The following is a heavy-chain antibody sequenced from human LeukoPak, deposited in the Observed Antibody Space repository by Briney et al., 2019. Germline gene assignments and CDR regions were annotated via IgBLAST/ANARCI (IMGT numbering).Heavy chain of an antibody. Sequence: PSETLSLTCTVSGGSISSSSYYWGWIRQPPGKGLEWIGSIYYSGSTYYNPSLKSRVTISVDTSKNQFSLKLSSVTAADTAVYYCARLVGSGSYRTYGMDVWGQGTTVTVSS. J-gene: IGHJ6*02. CDR3: ARLVGSGSYRTYGMDV. CDR1: GGSISSSSYY. V-gene: IGHV4-39*01. CDR2: IYYSGST. D-gene: IGHD3-10*01.